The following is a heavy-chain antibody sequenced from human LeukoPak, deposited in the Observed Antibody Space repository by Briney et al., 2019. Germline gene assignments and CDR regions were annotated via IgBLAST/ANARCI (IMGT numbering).Heavy chain of an antibody. D-gene: IGHD3-10*01. CDR3: ARLGTMVRGVIYYYMDV. Sequence: SETLSLTCTVSGGSISSSSYYWGWIRQPPGKGLEWIGSIYYSGSTYYNPSLKSRVTISVDTSKNQFSLKLSSVTAADTAVYYCARLGTMVRGVIYYYMDVWGKGTTVTISS. CDR1: GGSISSSSYY. V-gene: IGHV4-39*01. CDR2: IYYSGST. J-gene: IGHJ6*03.